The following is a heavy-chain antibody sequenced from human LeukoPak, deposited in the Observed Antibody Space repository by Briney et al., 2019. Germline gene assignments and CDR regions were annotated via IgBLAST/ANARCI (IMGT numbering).Heavy chain of an antibody. CDR1: GYSFTTSW. D-gene: IGHD2-15*01. CDR3: ARRSGGSP. J-gene: IGHJ5*02. Sequence: GESLKTSCQASGYSFTTSWIGWVRQMPGKGLEWMGTIFPADSDTRYSPSFQGQVTISVDKSNNTAFLQWSSLTASDTAIYYWARRSGGSPWGQGTLVTVS. CDR2: IFPADSDT. V-gene: IGHV5-51*01.